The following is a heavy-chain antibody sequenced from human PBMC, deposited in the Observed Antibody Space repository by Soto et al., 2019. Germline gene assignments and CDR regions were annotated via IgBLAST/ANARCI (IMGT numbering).Heavy chain of an antibody. V-gene: IGHV1-69*13. J-gene: IGHJ6*02. CDR3: ARDANSEVRGVVIGLYYYGMDV. D-gene: IGHD3-10*01. CDR1: GGTFSSYA. Sequence: SVRASCRASGGTFSSYAITWVRQAPGQGLEWMGGIIPIFGTANYAQKFQGRVTITADESTSTAYMELSSLRSEDTAVYYCARDANSEVRGVVIGLYYYGMDVWGQGTTVTVSS. CDR2: IIPIFGTA.